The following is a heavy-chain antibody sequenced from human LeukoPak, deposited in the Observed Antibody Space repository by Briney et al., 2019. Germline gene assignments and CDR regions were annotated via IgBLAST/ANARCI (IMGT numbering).Heavy chain of an antibody. D-gene: IGHD4/OR15-4a*01. CDR1: GGSISNYY. J-gene: IGHJ5*02. CDR3: ARQYGGLPNWFDP. CDR2: IYYSGST. V-gene: IGHV4-59*08. Sequence: KPSETLSLTCTVSGGSISNYYWSWIRQPPGKGLEWIGYIYYSGSTDYNPSLKSRVTISVDASKNQFSLKLSSVTAADTAVYYCARQYGGLPNWFDPWGQGALVTVSS.